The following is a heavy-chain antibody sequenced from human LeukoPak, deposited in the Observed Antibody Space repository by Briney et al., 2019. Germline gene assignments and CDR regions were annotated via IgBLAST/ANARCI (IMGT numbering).Heavy chain of an antibody. CDR3: ARGRGYCSSTSCPLPGGQNWFDP. D-gene: IGHD2-2*01. V-gene: IGHV4-34*01. J-gene: IGHJ5*02. Sequence: SETLSLTCAVYGGSFSGYYWSWLRQPPGKGLEWIGEINHSGSTNYNPSLKSRVTISVDTSKNQFSLKLSSVTAADTAVYYCARGRGYCSSTSCPLPGGQNWFDPWGQGTLVTVSS. CDR1: GGSFSGYY. CDR2: INHSGST.